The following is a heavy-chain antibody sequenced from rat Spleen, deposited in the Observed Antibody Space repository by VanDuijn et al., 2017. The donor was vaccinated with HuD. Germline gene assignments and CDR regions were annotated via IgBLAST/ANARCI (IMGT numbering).Heavy chain of an antibody. V-gene: IGHV5-7*01. Sequence: EVQLVESGGGLVQPGRSMKLSCAASGFIFSDYDMSWVRQAPRKSLEWVATINYDGSSIYYRDTVKGRFTISRENAKSTLYLQMDSLRSEDTATYYCARPFGYNGYWYFDFWGPGTMVTVSS. D-gene: IGHD1-9*01. CDR3: ARPFGYNGYWYFDF. CDR1: GFIFSDYD. J-gene: IGHJ1*01. CDR2: INYDGSSI.